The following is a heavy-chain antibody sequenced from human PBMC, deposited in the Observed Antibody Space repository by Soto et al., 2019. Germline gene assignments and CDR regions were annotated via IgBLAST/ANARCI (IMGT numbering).Heavy chain of an antibody. D-gene: IGHD6-13*01. Sequence: QVQLQESGPGLVKPSQTLSLTCTVSGGSISSGGYYWSWIRQHPGKVLEWIGYIYYSGSTYYNPSLKSRVTISVDTSKNQFSLKLSSVTAADTAVYYCARDSRYRAAAGTYYYYGMDVWGQGTTVTVSS. J-gene: IGHJ6*02. CDR2: IYYSGST. CDR3: ARDSRYRAAAGTYYYYGMDV. V-gene: IGHV4-31*03. CDR1: GGSISSGGYY.